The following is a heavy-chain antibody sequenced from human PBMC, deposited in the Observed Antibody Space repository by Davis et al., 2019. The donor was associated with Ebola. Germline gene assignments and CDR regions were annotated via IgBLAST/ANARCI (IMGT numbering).Heavy chain of an antibody. CDR1: GFTFSSYS. CDR3: ARGGYYDSSGYSHDAFDI. J-gene: IGHJ3*02. CDR2: ISSSSSYI. D-gene: IGHD3-22*01. V-gene: IGHV3-21*01. Sequence: GESLKISCAASGFTFSSYSMNWVRQAPGKGLEWVSSISSSSSYIYYADSLKGRFTISRDNARNSVYLQMNSLRAEDTAVYYCARGGYYDSSGYSHDAFDIWGQGTMVTVSS.